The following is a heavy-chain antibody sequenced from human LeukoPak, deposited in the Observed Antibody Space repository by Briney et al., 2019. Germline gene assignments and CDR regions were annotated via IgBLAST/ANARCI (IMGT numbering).Heavy chain of an antibody. J-gene: IGHJ5*02. V-gene: IGHV3-20*04. CDR3: AREVPAAAPRGNWFDP. Sequence: PGGSLRLSCAASGFTFDDYGMHWVRQAPGKGLEWVSGINWNGGSTGYADSVKGRFTISRDNAKNSLYLQMNSLRAEDTALYYCAREVPAAAPRGNWFDPWGQGTLVTVSS. CDR2: INWNGGST. D-gene: IGHD2-2*01. CDR1: GFTFDDYG.